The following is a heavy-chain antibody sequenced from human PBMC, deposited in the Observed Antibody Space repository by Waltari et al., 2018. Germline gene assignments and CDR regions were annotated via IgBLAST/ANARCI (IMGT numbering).Heavy chain of an antibody. CDR1: GYTFTSYA. V-gene: IGHV1-3*01. CDR2: INAGNGNT. J-gene: IGHJ4*02. Sequence: QVQLVQSGAEVKKPGASVKVSCKASGYTFTSYAMHWVRQAPGQRLEWMGWINAGNGNTKYSQKFQGRVTITRDTSASTAYMELSSLRSEDTAVYYCARGFGYYYDSSGYYYLDYWGQGTLVTVSS. D-gene: IGHD3-22*01. CDR3: ARGFGYYYDSSGYYYLDY.